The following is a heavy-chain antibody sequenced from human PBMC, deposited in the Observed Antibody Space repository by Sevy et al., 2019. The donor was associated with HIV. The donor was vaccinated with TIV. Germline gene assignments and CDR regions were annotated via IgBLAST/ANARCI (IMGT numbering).Heavy chain of an antibody. J-gene: IGHJ4*02. CDR1: GLTFSDYY. D-gene: IGHD6-19*01. V-gene: IGHV3-11*01. CDR2: ISSSGSTI. CDR3: ARRAVAVYFDY. Sequence: GGSLRLSCAASGLTFSDYYMSWIRQAPGKGLEWVSYISSSGSTIYYADSVKGRFTISRDNAKNSLYLQMNSLRAEDTAVDYCARRAVAVYFDYWGQGTLVTVSS.